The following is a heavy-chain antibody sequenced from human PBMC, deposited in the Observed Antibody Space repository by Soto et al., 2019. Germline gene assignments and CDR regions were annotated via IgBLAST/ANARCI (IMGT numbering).Heavy chain of an antibody. D-gene: IGHD3-3*01. CDR1: GFTFSDYY. CDR3: ATGPRRLSD. J-gene: IGHJ4*02. V-gene: IGHV3-11*05. Sequence: QVHLVESGGGLVKPGGSLRLSCAASGFTFSDYYMSWIRQAPGKGLESLSYISGDSGDTNYADSVRGRITISRDNARNSLYLQMSSLRADDTAVYYCATGPRRLSDWGQGTRVTVSS. CDR2: ISGDSGDT.